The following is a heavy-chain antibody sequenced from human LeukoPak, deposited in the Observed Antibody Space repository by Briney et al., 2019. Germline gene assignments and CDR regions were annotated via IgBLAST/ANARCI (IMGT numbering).Heavy chain of an antibody. CDR1: GFTFSSHG. CDR2: ISGSGDYI. Sequence: PGGSLRLSCAASGFTFSSHGMGWVRQAPGKGLEWLSAISGSGDYIFYADSVKGRFTISRDNAKNSLYLQMNSLRAEDTAVYYCARQGYSGHSQGAADYWGQGTLVTVSS. CDR3: ARQGYSGHSQGAADY. V-gene: IGHV3-21*01. D-gene: IGHD4-23*01. J-gene: IGHJ4*02.